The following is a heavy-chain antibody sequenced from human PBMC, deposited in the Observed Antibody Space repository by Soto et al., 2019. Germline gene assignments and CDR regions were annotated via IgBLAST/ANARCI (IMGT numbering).Heavy chain of an antibody. CDR2: INQDGSER. D-gene: IGHD3-16*01. CDR3: VCGGNFFVY. V-gene: IGHV3-7*01. Sequence: EVQLVESGGGLVQLGGSLRLPFAASGFTFSTYWMTWVRQPPGKGLEWVASINQDGSERYYVDSVRGRFTISRDNAKNSRYLQMNSLRAEDTAVYYCVCGGNFFVYWGQGTLVTVSP. J-gene: IGHJ4*02. CDR1: GFTFSTYW.